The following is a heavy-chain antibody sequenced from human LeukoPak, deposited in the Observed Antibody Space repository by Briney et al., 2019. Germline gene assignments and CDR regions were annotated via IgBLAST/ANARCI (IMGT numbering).Heavy chain of an antibody. D-gene: IGHD2-2*02. J-gene: IGHJ4*02. CDR1: GGSISSYY. CDR2: IFYSGNT. CDR3: ARGFCSDTTCYKEMATILPDY. Sequence: SETLSLTCTVSGGSISSYYWTWIRQPPGKGLEWIGYIFYSGNTNYNPSLKSRVTISVDTSKNQFSLKLTSVTAADTAVYYCARGFCSDTTCYKEMATILPDYWGRGTLVTVSS. V-gene: IGHV4-59*01.